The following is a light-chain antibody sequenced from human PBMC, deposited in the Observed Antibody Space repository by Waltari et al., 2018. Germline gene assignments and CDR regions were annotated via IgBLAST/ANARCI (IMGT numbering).Light chain of an antibody. Sequence: DIQMTQSPSTLSASVGDRVTIPCRASQSISSWLAWYQQKPGKAPKLLIYKASSLERGVPSRFSGSGSGTEFTLTISSLQPDDFATYYCQQYNSYLYTFGQGTKLEIK. CDR1: QSISSW. CDR3: QQYNSYLYT. CDR2: KAS. J-gene: IGKJ2*01. V-gene: IGKV1-5*03.